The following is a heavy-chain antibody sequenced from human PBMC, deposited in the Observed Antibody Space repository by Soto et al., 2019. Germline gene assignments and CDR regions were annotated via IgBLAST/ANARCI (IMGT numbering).Heavy chain of an antibody. V-gene: IGHV4-31*03. J-gene: IGHJ4*02. CDR1: GGSISSGGHY. D-gene: IGHD3-3*01. CDR2: IYYSGST. CDR3: AAATVRIIFFGVATQNFYS. Sequence: SETLSLTCTVSGGSISSGGHYWSWIRQHPGKGLEWIGYIYYSGSTYYNPSLKSRVTISVDTSKNQFSLKLSSVTAADTAVYYCAAATVRIIFFGVATQNFYSCGQGTLVTVSS.